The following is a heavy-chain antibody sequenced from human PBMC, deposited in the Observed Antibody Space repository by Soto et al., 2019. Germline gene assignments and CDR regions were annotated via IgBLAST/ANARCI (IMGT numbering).Heavy chain of an antibody. V-gene: IGHV4-39*01. J-gene: IGHJ6*03. CDR1: GGSISSSSYY. CDR3: ARLPNDYGDYSSSDYYYYMDV. Sequence: SETLSLTCTVSGGSISSSSYYWGWIRQPPGKGLEWIGSIYYSGSTYYNPSLKSRVTISVDTSKNQFSLKLSSVTAADTAVYYCARLPNDYGDYSSSDYYYYMDVWGKGTTVTVSS. CDR2: IYYSGST. D-gene: IGHD4-17*01.